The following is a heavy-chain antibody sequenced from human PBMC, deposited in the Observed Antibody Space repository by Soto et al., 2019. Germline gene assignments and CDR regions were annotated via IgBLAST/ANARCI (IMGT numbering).Heavy chain of an antibody. V-gene: IGHV1-2*02. Sequence: SLKGSCKASVYGFTAYYRHRVLQAPGQGLEWMGWINPNSGGTTYAQKFQGRVTMTRDTSISTAYMELSSLRSDDTAVYYCARAYYYDSSGWNFNFWGQGTLVTGYS. CDR3: ARAYYYDSSGWNFNF. J-gene: IGHJ4*02. CDR2: INPNSGGT. CDR1: VYGFTAYY. D-gene: IGHD3-22*01.